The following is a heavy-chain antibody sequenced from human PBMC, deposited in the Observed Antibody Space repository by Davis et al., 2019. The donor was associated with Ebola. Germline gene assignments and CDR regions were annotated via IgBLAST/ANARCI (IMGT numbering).Heavy chain of an antibody. CDR2: IYYSGST. D-gene: IGHD4-17*01. CDR1: GGSFSSSTYY. V-gene: IGHV4-39*01. J-gene: IGHJ4*02. Sequence: MPSETLSLTCTVSGGSFSSSTYYWGWIRQPPGKGLEWIGNIYYSGSTYYNPSLKSRVTISADTSKNQFSLKLSSVTAADTAVYYCASSGDATYFDYWGQGTLVTVSS. CDR3: ASSGDATYFDY.